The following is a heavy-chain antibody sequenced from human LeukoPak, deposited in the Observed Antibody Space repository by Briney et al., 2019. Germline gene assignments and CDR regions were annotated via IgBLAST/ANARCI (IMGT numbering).Heavy chain of an antibody. CDR3: ARDNEGYDFWSGYFDSFDY. Sequence: PGGSLRLSCAASGFTFSSYAMHWVRQAPGKGLEWVAVISYDGSNKYYADSVKGRFTISRDNSKNTLYLQMNSLRAEDTAVYYCARDNEGYDFWSGYFDSFDYWGQGTLVTVSS. D-gene: IGHD3-3*01. CDR2: ISYDGSNK. V-gene: IGHV3-30-3*01. J-gene: IGHJ4*02. CDR1: GFTFSSYA.